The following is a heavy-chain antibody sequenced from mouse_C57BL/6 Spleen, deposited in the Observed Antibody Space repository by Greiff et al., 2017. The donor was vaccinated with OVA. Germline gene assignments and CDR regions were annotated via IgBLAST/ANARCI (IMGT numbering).Heavy chain of an antibody. CDR3: ARRAYDY. J-gene: IGHJ2*01. CDR1: GYTFTSYW. V-gene: IGHV1-50*01. CDR2: IDPSDSYT. Sequence: QVQLQQPGAELVKPGASVKLSCKASGYTFTSYWMPWVKQRPGQGLEWIGEIDPSDSYTNYNQKFKGKATLTVDTSSSTAYMQLSSLTSEDSAVYYCARRAYDYWGQGTTLTVSS. D-gene: IGHD3-3*01.